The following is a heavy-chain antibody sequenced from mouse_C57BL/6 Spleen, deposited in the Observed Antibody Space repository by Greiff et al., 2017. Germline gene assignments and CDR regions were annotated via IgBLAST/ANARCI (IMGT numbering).Heavy chain of an antibody. V-gene: IGHV1-18*01. J-gene: IGHJ1*03. D-gene: IGHD1-1*01. CDR1: GYTFTDYN. CDR3: ARYYYGSSYYEYFDV. CDR2: INPNNGGT. Sequence: VQLKQSGPELVKPGASVKIPCKASGYTFTDYNMDWVKQSHGKSLEWIGDINPNNGGTIYNQKFKGKATLTVDKSSSTAYMELRSLTSEDTAVYYCARYYYGSSYYEYFDVWGTGTTVTVSS.